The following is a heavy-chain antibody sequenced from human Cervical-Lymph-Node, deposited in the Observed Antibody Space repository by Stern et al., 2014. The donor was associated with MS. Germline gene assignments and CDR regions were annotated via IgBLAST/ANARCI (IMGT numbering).Heavy chain of an antibody. CDR1: GFTFGSRG. V-gene: IGHV3-33*01. Sequence: VQLVESGGGVVQPGTSLRLSCAASGFTFGSRGMHWVRPAPGKGLEWVAVLWYDGSKVYYADSVKGRVTISRDNSKNTLYLQMNSLRAEDTAVYYCATDREFHCTNGICYDYYYYGMDVWGQGTTVTVSS. J-gene: IGHJ6*02. CDR3: ATDREFHCTNGICYDYYYYGMDV. CDR2: LWYDGSKV. D-gene: IGHD2-8*01.